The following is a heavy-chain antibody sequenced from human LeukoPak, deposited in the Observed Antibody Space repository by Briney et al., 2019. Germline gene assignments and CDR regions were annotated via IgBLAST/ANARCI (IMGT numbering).Heavy chain of an antibody. V-gene: IGHV4-59*08. CDR2: IYYSGST. Sequence: SETLSLTCTVSGGSISSYYWSWIRQPPGKGLEWIGCIYYSGSTNYNPSLKSRVTISVDTSKNQFSLKLSSVTAADTAVYYCARGNGAAAAGSLDYWGQGTLVTVSS. D-gene: IGHD6-13*01. J-gene: IGHJ4*02. CDR1: GGSISSYY. CDR3: ARGNGAAAAGSLDY.